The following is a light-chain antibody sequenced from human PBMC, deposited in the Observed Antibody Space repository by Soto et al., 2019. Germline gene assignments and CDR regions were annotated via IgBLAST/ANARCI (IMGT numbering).Light chain of an antibody. Sequence: DIVLTQSPDSLTVSLGERATIHCRSSQSVFSTSNKYTYLAWYQQKPGQPPKLLIYWASTRQSRLPDRFSGRWSGSDFTLTVNPLQGEDVAVYYCQQYCSLPGTFGQGNKVEIK. CDR2: WAS. CDR3: QQYCSLPGT. CDR1: QSVFSTSNKYTY. V-gene: IGKV4-1*01. J-gene: IGKJ1*01.